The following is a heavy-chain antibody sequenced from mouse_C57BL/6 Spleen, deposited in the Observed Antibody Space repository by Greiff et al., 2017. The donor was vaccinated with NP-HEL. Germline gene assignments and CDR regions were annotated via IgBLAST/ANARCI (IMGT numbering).Heavy chain of an antibody. V-gene: IGHV3-2*02. D-gene: IGHD1-2*01. CDR3: ARTARINY. CDR1: GYSITSGYG. CDR2: ISYSGST. J-gene: IGHJ2*01. Sequence: EVQLQESGPGLVKPSQSLSLTCTVTGYSITSGYGWNWIRQFPGNKLEWMGHISYSGSTNSNPSLKSRISITRDTSKNQFFLQLNSVTTEDTATYYCARTARINYWGQGTTLTVSS.